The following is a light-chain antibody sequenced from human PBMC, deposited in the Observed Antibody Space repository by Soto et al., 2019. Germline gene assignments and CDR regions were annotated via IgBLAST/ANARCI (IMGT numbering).Light chain of an antibody. CDR1: QSVSSS. CDR2: ATS. CDR3: QQYNNWPLT. Sequence: IVMTQSPATLSVSPGERATLSCRASQSVSSSLAWYQQKPGQAPGLLIYATSTRATGVPARFSGSASGTEFTLTISSLQSEDFAIYYCQQYNNWPLTFGGGTKVEIK. J-gene: IGKJ4*01. V-gene: IGKV3-15*01.